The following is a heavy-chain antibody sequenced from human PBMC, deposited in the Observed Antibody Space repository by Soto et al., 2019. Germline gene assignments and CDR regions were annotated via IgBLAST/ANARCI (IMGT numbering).Heavy chain of an antibody. CDR1: GFTFSSYA. J-gene: IGHJ4*02. D-gene: IGHD6-19*01. V-gene: IGHV3-30-3*01. Sequence: QVQLVESGGGVVQPGRSLRLSCAASGFTFSSYAMHWVRQAPGKGLEWVAVISYDGSNKYYADSVKGRFTISRDNSKTLYLQMNSLRAEDTAVYYCVRDKSPYSSGCHNRHFDYWGQVTLVTVSS. CDR2: ISYDGSNK. CDR3: VRDKSPYSSGCHNRHFDY.